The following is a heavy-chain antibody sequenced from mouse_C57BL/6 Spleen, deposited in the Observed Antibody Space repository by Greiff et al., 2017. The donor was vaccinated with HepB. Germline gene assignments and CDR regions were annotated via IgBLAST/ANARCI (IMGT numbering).Heavy chain of an antibody. CDR3: TSLITTVVATGYFDV. D-gene: IGHD1-1*01. CDR1: GFTFSSYA. V-gene: IGHV5-9-1*02. CDR2: ISSGGDYI. J-gene: IGHJ1*03. Sequence: EVKVVDSGEGLVKPGGSLKLSCAASGFTFSSYAMSWVRQTPEKRLEWVAYISSGGDYIYYADTVKGRFTISRDNARNTLYLQMSSLKSEDTAMYYCTSLITTVVATGYFDVWGTGTTVTVSS.